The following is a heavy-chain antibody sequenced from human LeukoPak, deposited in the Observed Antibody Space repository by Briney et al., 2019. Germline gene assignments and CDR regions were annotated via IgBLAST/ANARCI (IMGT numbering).Heavy chain of an antibody. Sequence: GGSLRLSCAASGFTFSSYWMHWVRQAPGKGLVWVSRINSDGINTSYADSVKGRFTISRDNAKNTLNLQMNSLRAEDTAVYYCARDKSSGALGYWGQGTLVTVSS. V-gene: IGHV3-74*01. CDR2: INSDGINT. CDR1: GFTFSSYW. CDR3: ARDKSSGALGY. D-gene: IGHD3-22*01. J-gene: IGHJ4*02.